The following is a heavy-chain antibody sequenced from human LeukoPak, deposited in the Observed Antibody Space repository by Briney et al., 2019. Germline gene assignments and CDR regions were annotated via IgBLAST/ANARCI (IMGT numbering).Heavy chain of an antibody. J-gene: IGHJ5*02. CDR3: ALHRYCSGGSCCGLLAYWFDP. Sequence: ASVKVSCKASGYTFTSYGISWVRQAPGQGLEWMGWISAYNGNTNYAQKLQGRVTMTTDTSTSTAYMELRSLRSDDTAVYYCALHRYCSGGSCCGLLAYWFDPWGQGTLVTVSS. CDR1: GYTFTSYG. CDR2: ISAYNGNT. D-gene: IGHD2-15*01. V-gene: IGHV1-18*01.